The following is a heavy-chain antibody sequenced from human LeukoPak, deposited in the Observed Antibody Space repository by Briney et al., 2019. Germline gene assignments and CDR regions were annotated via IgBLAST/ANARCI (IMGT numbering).Heavy chain of an antibody. J-gene: IGHJ3*02. V-gene: IGHV3-21*01. CDR2: ISISSSYI. Sequence: PGGSLRLSCAASGFTFSSYSMNWVRQAPGKGLEWVSFISISSSYIYYADSMKGRFTVSRDNARNSLYLQMNSLRVEDTAVYYCARVRPGQWLLRDAFDIWGQGTMVTVSS. CDR3: ARVRPGQWLLRDAFDI. CDR1: GFTFSSYS. D-gene: IGHD6-19*01.